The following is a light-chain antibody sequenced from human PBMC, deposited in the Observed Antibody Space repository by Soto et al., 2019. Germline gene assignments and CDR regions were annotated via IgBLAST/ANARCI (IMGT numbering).Light chain of an antibody. CDR1: SGSVSANNY. V-gene: IGLV8-61*01. Sequence: QTVVTQEPSFSVSPGGTVTLTCGLSSGSVSANNYPSWYQQTPGQPARTLIYNANTRSSGLPDRFTGAILGNKAALTIRCGQVDDGSDSYCVMYMGSGISVFGGGTQLTVL. J-gene: IGLJ3*02. CDR2: NAN. CDR3: VMYMGSGISV.